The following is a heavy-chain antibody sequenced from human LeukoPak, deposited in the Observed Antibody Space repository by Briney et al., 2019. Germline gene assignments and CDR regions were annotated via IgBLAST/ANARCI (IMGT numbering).Heavy chain of an antibody. CDR1: GGSISSGSYY. D-gene: IGHD4-17*01. CDR2: IYTSGST. Sequence: SETLSLTCTVSGGSISSGSYYWSWIRQPAGKGLEWIGRIYTSGSTNYNPSLKSRVTISVDTSKNQFSLRLTPVTAADTAVYYCARDLDTTVTMKGMDVWGKGTTVTVSS. V-gene: IGHV4-61*02. J-gene: IGHJ6*03. CDR3: ARDLDTTVTMKGMDV.